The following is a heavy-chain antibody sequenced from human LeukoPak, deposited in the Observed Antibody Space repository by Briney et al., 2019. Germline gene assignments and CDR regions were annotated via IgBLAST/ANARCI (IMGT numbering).Heavy chain of an antibody. CDR3: PRGYYDFLWGTYRSQFDD. J-gene: IGHJ4*02. Sequence: RGSLRLSCAASGFTFSNYWITWVRQAPRKGLEWVANIHEDGSEKYYVDSVKGRFTISRDNAKNSLYLQMNSLRPEDPAVYYCPRGYYDFLWGTYRSQFDDGGQGTLVTVSS. V-gene: IGHV3-7*04. CDR2: IHEDGSEK. D-gene: IGHD3-16*02. CDR1: GFTFSNYW.